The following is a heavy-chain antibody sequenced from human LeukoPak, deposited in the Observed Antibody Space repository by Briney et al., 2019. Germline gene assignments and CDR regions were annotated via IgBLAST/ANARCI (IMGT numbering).Heavy chain of an antibody. CDR1: GFTLNGYW. Sequence: GGSLRLSCAAPGFTLNGYWMHWVRQAPGKGLVWVSRINSDGSTTSYADSVKGRFTISRDNSKNSLYLQMNSLRAEDTALYYCAKGNSYDSSGLPFDYWGQGTLVTVSS. V-gene: IGHV3-74*01. J-gene: IGHJ4*02. CDR3: AKGNSYDSSGLPFDY. D-gene: IGHD3-22*01. CDR2: INSDGSTT.